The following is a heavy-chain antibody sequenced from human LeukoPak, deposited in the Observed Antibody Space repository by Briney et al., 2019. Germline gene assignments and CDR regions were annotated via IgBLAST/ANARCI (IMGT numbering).Heavy chain of an antibody. J-gene: IGHJ4*02. D-gene: IGHD2-15*01. V-gene: IGHV1-2*06. CDR1: GYTFTGYY. CDR2: INPNSGGT. Sequence: GASVKVSCKASGYTFTGYYMHWVRQAPGQGLEWMGRINPNSGGTNYAQKFQGRVTMTRDTSISTAYMELSRLRSDDTAVYYCAREGKRWFRRYDLDYRGQGTLVTVSS. CDR3: AREGKRWFRRYDLDY.